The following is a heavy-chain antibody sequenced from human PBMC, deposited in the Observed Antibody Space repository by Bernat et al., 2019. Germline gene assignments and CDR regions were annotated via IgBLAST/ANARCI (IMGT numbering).Heavy chain of an antibody. J-gene: IGHJ6*02. CDR3: ARDRSDLDSSGYPYYYYGMDV. V-gene: IGHV3-48*04. D-gene: IGHD3-22*01. Sequence: EVQLVESGGALVQPGESLRLSCAASGFPFSSCAMNWVRQAPGKGLEWVSYISPGSDTKYYADSVKGRFTISRDNAKNSLYLQMNSLRAEDTAVYYCARDRSDLDSSGYPYYYYGMDVWGQGTTVTVSS. CDR2: ISPGSDTK. CDR1: GFPFSSCA.